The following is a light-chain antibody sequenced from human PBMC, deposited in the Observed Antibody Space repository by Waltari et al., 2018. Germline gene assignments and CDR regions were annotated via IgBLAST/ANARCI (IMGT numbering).Light chain of an antibody. J-gene: IGLJ2*01. Sequence: LTHPPSVSGAPGQRVTIPCTASYSDIGSFGFKWYQHRPGSVPRLLIYDNTHRPSAVPDRFTASKSATSASLDIAGLQPDDEADYYCQSYDNAWRGSVLIGGGTRLTVL. CDR1: YSDIGSFG. CDR2: DNT. CDR3: QSYDNAWRGSVL. V-gene: IGLV1-40*01.